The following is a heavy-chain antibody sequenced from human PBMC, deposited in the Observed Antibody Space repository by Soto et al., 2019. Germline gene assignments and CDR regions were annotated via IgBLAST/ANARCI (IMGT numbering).Heavy chain of an antibody. CDR2: IFYAGNT. V-gene: IGHV4-39*01. D-gene: IGHD6-13*01. J-gene: IGHJ5*02. CDR1: GGSISSSRSY. CDR3: ARQAAAPGIDLWFDP. Sequence: SETLSLTCNVSGGSISSSRSYWVWFRQPPGKELEWIANIFYAGNTYYNPSLKSRVTVSVDTSKNQFSLKLDSVTAADTAVYYCARQAAAPGIDLWFDPWGQGTLVTGSS.